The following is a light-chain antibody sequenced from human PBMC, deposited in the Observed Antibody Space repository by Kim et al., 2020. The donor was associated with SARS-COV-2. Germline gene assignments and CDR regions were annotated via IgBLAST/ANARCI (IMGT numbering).Light chain of an antibody. CDR2: YDS. Sequence: GAPGKTARITCGGNNIGSKSVHWYQQKPGQAPVLVIYYDSDRPSGIPERFSGSNSGNTATLTISRVEAGDEADYYCQVWDSSSDHLVFGGGTKLTVL. CDR3: QVWDSSSDHLV. V-gene: IGLV3-21*04. J-gene: IGLJ3*02. CDR1: NIGSKS.